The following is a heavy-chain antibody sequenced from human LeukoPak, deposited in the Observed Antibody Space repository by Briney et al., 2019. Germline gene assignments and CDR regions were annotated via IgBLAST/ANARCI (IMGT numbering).Heavy chain of an antibody. V-gene: IGHV3-30*18. J-gene: IGHJ4*02. Sequence: GRSLRLSCAASGFTFSSYGMHWVRQAPGKGLEWVAVISYDGSNKYYADSVKGRFTISRDNSKNTLYLQMNSLRAGDTAVYYCANGLVGATTHWGQGTLVTVSS. D-gene: IGHD1-26*01. CDR2: ISYDGSNK. CDR1: GFTFSSYG. CDR3: ANGLVGATTH.